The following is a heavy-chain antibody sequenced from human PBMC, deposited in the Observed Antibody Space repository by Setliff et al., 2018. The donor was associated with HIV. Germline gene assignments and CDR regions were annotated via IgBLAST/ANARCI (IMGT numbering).Heavy chain of an antibody. CDR3: ARDYCSGGSCVDAFDI. CDR2: ISGSSGST. Sequence: ETLSLTCTVSGGSISSGSYYWSWIRQPPGKGLEWVSAISGSSGSTYYADSVKGRFTISRDYSKNTLYLQMNSLRAEDTAVYYCARDYCSGGSCVDAFDIWGQGTMVTVSS. CDR1: GGSISSGSYY. J-gene: IGHJ3*02. D-gene: IGHD2-15*01. V-gene: IGHV3-23*01.